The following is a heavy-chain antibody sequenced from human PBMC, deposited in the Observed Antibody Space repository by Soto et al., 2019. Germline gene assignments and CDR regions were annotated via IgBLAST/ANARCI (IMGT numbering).Heavy chain of an antibody. J-gene: IGHJ6*02. CDR2: ISPYNGTT. D-gene: IGHD1-1*01. Sequence: ASVKVSCKDSGYTFTTYGISWVRQAPGQELEWMGWISPYNGTTKYAEKFQGEMTMTTDTATSTAYLDLRSLRSDDTAVYYCARDGERDTGLNFYYYLHGMDAWGQGTRVTVSS. CDR1: GYTFTTYG. V-gene: IGHV1-18*04. CDR3: ARDGERDTGLNFYYYLHGMDA.